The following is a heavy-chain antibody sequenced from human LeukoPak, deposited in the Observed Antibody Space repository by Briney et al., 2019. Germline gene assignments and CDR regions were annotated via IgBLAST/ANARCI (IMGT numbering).Heavy chain of an antibody. CDR2: VSYGGST. CDR1: GDSINDDDYY. J-gene: IGHJ5*02. D-gene: IGHD2-21*01. Sequence: PSETLSLTCTVSGDSINDDDYYWGWIRQPPGKGLEHIGSVSYGGSTYYSPSLKSRVNIYIDISKNQFSLKLRSVTAADTAVYYCARRSYSASFDPWGQGSLVTVS. V-gene: IGHV4-39*01. CDR3: ARRSYSASFDP.